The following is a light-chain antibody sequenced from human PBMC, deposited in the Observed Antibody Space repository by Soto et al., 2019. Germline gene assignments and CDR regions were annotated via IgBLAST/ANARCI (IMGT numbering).Light chain of an antibody. CDR3: QQYNNWPPWT. CDR2: GAS. J-gene: IGKJ1*01. V-gene: IGKV3-20*01. Sequence: EIVLTQSPGTLSLSLGERATLSCRASQSISSTSLAWYQQKPGQAPRLLIYGASTRATGIPDRFSGSESGTDFTLTISSLQSEDFAVYYCQQYNNWPPWTFGQGTKVEIK. CDR1: QSISSTS.